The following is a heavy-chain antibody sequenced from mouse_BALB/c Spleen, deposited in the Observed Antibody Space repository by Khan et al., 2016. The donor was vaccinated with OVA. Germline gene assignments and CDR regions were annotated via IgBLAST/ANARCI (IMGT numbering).Heavy chain of an antibody. CDR1: GYSITSDYA. CDR3: ARDGSRYNYAMDY. Sequence: EVQLEVSGPGLVKPSQSLSLTCTVTGYSITSDYAWNWIRQFPGNKLEWMGYISYSGSTNYNPALKSRISITRDTSKNQFFLQLNSMTTEDTATYYCARDGSRYNYAMDYWGQGTSVTVSS. V-gene: IGHV3-2*02. CDR2: ISYSGST. D-gene: IGHD2-3*01. J-gene: IGHJ4*01.